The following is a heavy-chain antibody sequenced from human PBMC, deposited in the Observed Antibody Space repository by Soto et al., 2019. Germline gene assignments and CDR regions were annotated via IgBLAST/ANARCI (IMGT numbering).Heavy chain of an antibody. D-gene: IGHD2-21*01. CDR3: VAETPFTLLLDV. J-gene: IGHJ1*01. CDR1: GYTFNSYY. V-gene: IGHV1-46*02. CDR2: ISANGVET. Sequence: QVQMVQSGAEVKKLGASVKVSCKAYGYTFNSYYIHWVRQAPGEGLEWMALISANGVETFYAQKCQGIVTLTRDTSTSTVNMELSSLGSEDTAQYYCVAETPFTLLLDVWGQGTLVTVSS.